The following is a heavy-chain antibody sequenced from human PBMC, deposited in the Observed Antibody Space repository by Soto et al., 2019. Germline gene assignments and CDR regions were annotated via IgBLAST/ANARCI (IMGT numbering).Heavy chain of an antibody. J-gene: IGHJ5*02. CDR2: IRSSSSYT. D-gene: IGHD7-27*01. CDR1: GFTFSNYY. V-gene: IGHV3-11*06. CDR3: AREWLTQLGAFDP. Sequence: PGGSLRLSCAASGFTFSNYYMSWIRQAPGKGLEWVSYIRSSSSYTNYADSVKGRFTISRDNAKNSLYLQMNSLIAEDTAVYYCAREWLTQLGAFDPWGQGTLVTVSS.